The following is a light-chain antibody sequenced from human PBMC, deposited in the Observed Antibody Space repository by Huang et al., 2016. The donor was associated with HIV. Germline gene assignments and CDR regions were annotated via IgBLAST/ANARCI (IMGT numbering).Light chain of an antibody. V-gene: IGKV1-NL1*01. CDR2: AAS. J-gene: IGKJ1*01. Sequence: DIQMTQSPSSLPASVGDRVTITCRASQGISNSLAWYQQKPGKAPKLLLYAASKLESGVPSRFSGSASGTDYTLTISSLQTEDFATYYCQQYWSTPPATFGQGTKVEIK. CDR3: QQYWSTPPAT. CDR1: QGISNS.